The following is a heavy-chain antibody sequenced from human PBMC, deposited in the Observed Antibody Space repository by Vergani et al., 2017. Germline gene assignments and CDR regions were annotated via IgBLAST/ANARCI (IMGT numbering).Heavy chain of an antibody. CDR3: AREDRIAMVRGVIGNRIDY. CDR2: INDSGST. CDR1: GGSFSGYY. V-gene: IGHV4-34*01. Sequence: QVQLQQWGAGLLKPSETLSLTCAVYGGSFSGYYWSWIRQPPGKGLEWIGEINDSGSTNYNPSLKSRVTISVDTSKNQFSLKLSSVTAADTAVYYCAREDRIAMVRGVIGNRIDYWGQGTLVTVSS. D-gene: IGHD3-10*01. J-gene: IGHJ4*02.